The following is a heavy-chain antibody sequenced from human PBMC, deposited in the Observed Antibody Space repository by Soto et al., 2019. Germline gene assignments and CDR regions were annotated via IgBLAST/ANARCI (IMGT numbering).Heavy chain of an antibody. Sequence: QVQVVESGGGVVQPGRSLRLSCAASGFTFRNYAIHWVRQAPGKGLEWVAVISYDGRNEYYAYSVRGRFTISRDNSKNTLFLQMHSLRAEATAVYYCAKGEVYSSTWTASWGQGTLFTVSS. D-gene: IGHD6-13*01. CDR1: GFTFRNYA. CDR3: AKGEVYSSTWTAS. J-gene: IGHJ5*02. CDR2: ISYDGRNE. V-gene: IGHV3-30*04.